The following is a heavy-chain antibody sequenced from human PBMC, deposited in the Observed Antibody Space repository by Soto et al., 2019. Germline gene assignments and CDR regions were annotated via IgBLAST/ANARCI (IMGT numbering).Heavy chain of an antibody. D-gene: IGHD3-10*01. CDR2: VSTYTGTT. J-gene: IGHJ6*02. CDR1: GYTFTTYG. V-gene: IGHV1-18*01. CDR3: ARDYYGSGAPDHYGMDV. Sequence: QVQLVQSGAEVKKPGASVKVSCKASGYTFTTYGISWVRQAPGQGLEWMGWVSTYTGTTDYAQKLQGRLTMTTDTFTSTAYLELTSLRSDDTAVYYCARDYYGSGAPDHYGMDVWGQGTTVTVYS.